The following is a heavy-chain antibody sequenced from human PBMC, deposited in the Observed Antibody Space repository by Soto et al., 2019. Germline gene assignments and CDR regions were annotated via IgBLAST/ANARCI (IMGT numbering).Heavy chain of an antibody. J-gene: IGHJ6*02. CDR1: GGTFSSYA. CDR3: ARSQGSSTSLEIYYYYYYGMDV. CDR2: IIPISDTT. Sequence: QVQLVQSGAEVKKPGSSVKVSCKASGGTFSSYAISWVRQAPGQGLEWMGGIIPISDTTNYAQKFQGRVTITADESTSTAYMELSSLRSXDXAVYXXARSQGSSTSLEIYYYYYYGMDVWGQGTTVTV. D-gene: IGHD2-2*01. V-gene: IGHV1-69*01.